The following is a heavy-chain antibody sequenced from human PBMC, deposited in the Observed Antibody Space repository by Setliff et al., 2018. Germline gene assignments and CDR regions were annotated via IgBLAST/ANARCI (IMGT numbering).Heavy chain of an antibody. CDR3: ARVRPPLRFLNWFDP. CDR2: IFYGGST. Sequence: SETLSLTCTVSGASISSSSYYWAWIRQPPGRGLELIGSIFYGGSTYYNPSLKSRVTISIDASKNQFSLKLSSVTAADTAVYYCARVRPPLRFLNWFDPWGQGTLVTVSS. CDR1: GASISSSSYY. V-gene: IGHV4-39*07. D-gene: IGHD3-3*01. J-gene: IGHJ5*02.